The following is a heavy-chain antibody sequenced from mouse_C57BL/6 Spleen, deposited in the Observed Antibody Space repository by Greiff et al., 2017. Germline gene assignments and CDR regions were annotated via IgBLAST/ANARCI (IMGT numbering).Heavy chain of an antibody. CDR1: GFNIKDYY. CDR2: IDPEDGET. CDR3: ALTAQAHFDY. J-gene: IGHJ2*01. V-gene: IGHV14-2*01. D-gene: IGHD3-2*02. Sequence: DVKLQESGAELVKPGASVKLSCTASGFNIKDYYMHWVKQRTGQGLEWIGRIDPEDGETKYAPKFQGKATITADTSSNTAYLQLSSLTSEDTAVYYCALTAQAHFDYWGQGTTLTVSS.